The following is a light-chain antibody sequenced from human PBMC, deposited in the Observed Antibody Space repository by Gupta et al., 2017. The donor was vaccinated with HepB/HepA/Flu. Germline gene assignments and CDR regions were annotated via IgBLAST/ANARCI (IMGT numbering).Light chain of an antibody. CDR3: QQTFNAPTT. Sequence: LSASVGDRVTLICRASQSINSYLNWYQQKVGTAPKLLIYATSTLQSGVPSRFSGSGYGTDFTLSISEVQPEDFATYYCQQTFNAPTTFGQGTKLDLK. J-gene: IGKJ2*01. CDR2: ATS. CDR1: QSINSY. V-gene: IGKV1-39*01.